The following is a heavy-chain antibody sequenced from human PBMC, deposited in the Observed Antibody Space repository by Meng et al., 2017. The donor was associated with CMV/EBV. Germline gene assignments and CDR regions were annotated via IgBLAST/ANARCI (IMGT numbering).Heavy chain of an antibody. J-gene: IGHJ4*02. V-gene: IGHV5-51*02. CDR2: IDPGDSDT. D-gene: IGHD3-3*01. CDR3: ARHPATLDDFWSGYCGRGFNYFDH. Sequence: TGGVPRVPGEGLQWMGIIDPGDSDTGYSPSFQRQVTISSDKSISSACLKWSSLKALDTAMYYCARHPATLDDFWSGYCGRGFNYFDHWGQGTLVTVSS.